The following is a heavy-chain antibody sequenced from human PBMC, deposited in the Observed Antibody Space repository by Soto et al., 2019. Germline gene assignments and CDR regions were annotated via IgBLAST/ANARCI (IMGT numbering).Heavy chain of an antibody. D-gene: IGHD3-22*01. J-gene: IGHJ5*02. Sequence: SETLSLTCAVSGYSISSGYYWGRIRQPPGKGLEWIGSIYHSGSTYYNPSLKSRVTISVDTSKNQFSLKLSSVTAADTAVYYCAREPYYYDLNWFDPWGQGTLVTVSS. CDR3: AREPYYYDLNWFDP. CDR1: GYSISSGYY. CDR2: IYHSGST. V-gene: IGHV4-38-2*02.